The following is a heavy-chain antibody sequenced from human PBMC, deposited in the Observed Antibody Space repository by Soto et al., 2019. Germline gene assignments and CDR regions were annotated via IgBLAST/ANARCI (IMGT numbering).Heavy chain of an antibody. J-gene: IGHJ3*02. CDR1: GGTFSSYA. CDR3: ATYYYGGNDDAFNI. V-gene: IGHV1-69*12. CDR2: IIPIFGTA. D-gene: IGHD4-17*01. Sequence: QVQLVQSGAEVKKPGSSVKVSCKASGGTFSSYAISWVRQAPGQGLEWMGGIIPIFGTANYAQKFQGRVTITADESTSTAYMELSSLRSEDTAVYYRATYYYGGNDDAFNIWGQGTMVTVSS.